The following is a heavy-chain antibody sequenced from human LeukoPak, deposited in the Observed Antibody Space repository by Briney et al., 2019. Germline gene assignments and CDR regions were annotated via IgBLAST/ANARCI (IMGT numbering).Heavy chain of an antibody. CDR2: INHSGST. V-gene: IGHV4-34*01. CDR1: GGTFSGYY. CDR3: ARARGGYINSVDY. J-gene: IGHJ4*02. Sequence: PPETLSLTCVVYGGTFSGYYWSWIRQPPGKGLEWIWEINHSGSTNYNPSLKSRVTISVDTSKNQFSLKLSSVNAADTAVYYCARARGGYINSVDYWGQGTLVTVSS. D-gene: IGHD5-24*01.